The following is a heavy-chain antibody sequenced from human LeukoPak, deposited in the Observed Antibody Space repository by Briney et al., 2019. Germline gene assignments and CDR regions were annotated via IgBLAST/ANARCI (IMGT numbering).Heavy chain of an antibody. CDR1: GFLFVSSA. D-gene: IGHD5-18*01. CDR3: TRDPGGGYSPTWYEGFFKY. CDR2: ISGTGDST. Sequence: GGSLRLSCAASGFLFVSSAMTWVRQAPGKGLQWVAAISGTGDSTYYADSVRGRFTVSRDNSNDILYLQVNGLTAEDTAVYFCTRDPGGGYSPTWYEGFFKYWGQGTLVSVYS. J-gene: IGHJ4*02. V-gene: IGHV3-23*01.